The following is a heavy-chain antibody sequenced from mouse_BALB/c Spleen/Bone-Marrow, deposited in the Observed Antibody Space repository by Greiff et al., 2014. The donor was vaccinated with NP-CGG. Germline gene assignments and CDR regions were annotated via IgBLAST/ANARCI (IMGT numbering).Heavy chain of an antibody. V-gene: IGHV1-54*01. CDR1: GYAFTNYL. Sequence: QVQLQQSGAELVRPGTSVKVSCKASGYAFTNYLIEWVKQRPGQGLEWIGVINPGSGATDYNEKFKGEATLTADKSSSTAYMHLSSLTSDDSAVYFCAREHGDYWGQGTSVTVSS. CDR3: AREHGDY. CDR2: INPGSGAT. J-gene: IGHJ4*01.